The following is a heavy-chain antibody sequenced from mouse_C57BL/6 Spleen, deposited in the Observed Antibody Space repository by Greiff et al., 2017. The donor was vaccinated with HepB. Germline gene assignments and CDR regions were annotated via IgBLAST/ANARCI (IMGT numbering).Heavy chain of an antibody. V-gene: IGHV14-1*01. CDR1: GFNIKDYY. CDR3: KGALRRWYFDV. CDR2: IDPEDGDT. Sequence: VQLQQSGAELVRPGASVKLSCTASGFNIKDYYMHWVKQRPEQGLEWIGRIDPEDGDTEYAPKVQGKATMTADTSSITAYLQLSSLTSEATAVYYWKGALRRWYFDVWGTGTTVTVSS. J-gene: IGHJ1*03. D-gene: IGHD1-2*01.